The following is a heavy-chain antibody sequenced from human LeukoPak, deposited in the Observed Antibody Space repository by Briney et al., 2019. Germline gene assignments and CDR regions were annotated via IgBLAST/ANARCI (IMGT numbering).Heavy chain of an antibody. CDR3: ARVGYSSSWYYYYYGMDV. Sequence: GASVKVSCKASGYTFTSYDIHWVRQATGQGLEWMGWMNPNSGNTGYAQKFQGRVTMTRNTSISTAYMELSSLRSEDTAVYYCARVGYSSSWYYYYYGMDVWGQGTTVTVSS. CDR1: GYTFTSYD. CDR2: MNPNSGNT. J-gene: IGHJ6*02. D-gene: IGHD6-13*01. V-gene: IGHV1-8*01.